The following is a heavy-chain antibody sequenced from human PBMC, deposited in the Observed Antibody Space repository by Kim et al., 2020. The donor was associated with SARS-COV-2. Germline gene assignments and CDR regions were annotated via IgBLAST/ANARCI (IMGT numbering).Heavy chain of an antibody. CDR2: IWYDGSNK. Sequence: GGSLRLSCAASGFTFSSYGMHWVRQAPGKGLEWVAVIWYDGSNKYYADSVKGRFTISRDNSKNTLYLQMNSLRAEDTAVYYCARDSATTIFGVVLEIGCYDYWGQGTLVTVSS. CDR1: GFTFSSYG. D-gene: IGHD3-3*01. V-gene: IGHV3-33*01. J-gene: IGHJ4*02. CDR3: ARDSATTIFGVVLEIGCYDY.